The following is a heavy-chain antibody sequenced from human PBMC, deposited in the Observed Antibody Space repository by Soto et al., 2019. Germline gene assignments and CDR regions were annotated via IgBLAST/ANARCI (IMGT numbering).Heavy chain of an antibody. J-gene: IGHJ4*02. CDR2: MYYSGST. CDR1: GASMSSYY. Sequence: TSETLSLTCIVSGASMSSYYWSWIRQPPGKGLEWIGYMYYSGSTNYNPSLKSRVTISLDTSKNQFSLKLTSVTAADTAVYYCATVPYYYDSSGYYYPQGHFDYWGQGTLVTVSS. CDR3: ATVPYYYDSSGYYYPQGHFDY. V-gene: IGHV4-59*01. D-gene: IGHD3-22*01.